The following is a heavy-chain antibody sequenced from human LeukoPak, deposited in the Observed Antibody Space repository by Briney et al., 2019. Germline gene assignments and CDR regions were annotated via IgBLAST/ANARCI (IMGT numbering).Heavy chain of an antibody. J-gene: IGHJ4*02. CDR2: FDPEDGET. Sequence: ASVKVSRKVSGYTLTELSMHWVRQAPGKGLEWMGGFDPEDGETIYAQKFQGRVTMTEDTSTDTAYMELSSLRSEDTAVYYCASYYCSSTSCHLFDYWGQGTLVTVSS. CDR1: GYTLTELS. CDR3: ASYYCSSTSCHLFDY. D-gene: IGHD2-2*01. V-gene: IGHV1-24*01.